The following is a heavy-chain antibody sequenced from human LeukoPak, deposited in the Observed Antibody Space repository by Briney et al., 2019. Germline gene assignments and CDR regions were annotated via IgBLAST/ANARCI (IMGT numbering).Heavy chain of an antibody. D-gene: IGHD2-15*01. J-gene: IGHJ6*02. Sequence: GGSLRLSCAASGFTFSSYAMSWVRQAPGKGLEWVSNINGSGGSTYYADSVKGRFTISRDNTKNTLYLQMNSLRAEDTAVYYCAKAVQLLLFYSGMDVWGQGTTVTVSS. CDR2: INGSGGST. CDR1: GFTFSSYA. CDR3: AKAVQLLLFYSGMDV. V-gene: IGHV3-23*01.